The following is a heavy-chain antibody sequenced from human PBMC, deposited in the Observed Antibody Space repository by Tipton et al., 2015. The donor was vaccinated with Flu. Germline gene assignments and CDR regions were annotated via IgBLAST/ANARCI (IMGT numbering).Heavy chain of an antibody. CDR3: AKVLFGWVES. Sequence: TLSLTCTVSGGSISSSSHYWGWIRQAPGRGLEWVGSIYYTGYPYYNSSLKSRLAMSIDTSKKQFSLRLSSLMAADTAVYYCAKVLFGWVESWAQGTLVTVSS. J-gene: IGHJ5*01. CDR2: IYYTGYP. D-gene: IGHD3-16*01. V-gene: IGHV4-39*07. CDR1: GGSISSSSHY.